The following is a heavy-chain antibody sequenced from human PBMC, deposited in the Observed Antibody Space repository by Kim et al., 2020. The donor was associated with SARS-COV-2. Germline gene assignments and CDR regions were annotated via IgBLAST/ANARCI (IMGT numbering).Heavy chain of an antibody. D-gene: IGHD5-18*01. V-gene: IGHV3-23*01. Sequence: YADSVKGRFTISRDNSKTTLYLQMNSLRADDTAVYYCAKDGRIQLSPIDYWGQGTLVTVSS. J-gene: IGHJ4*02. CDR3: AKDGRIQLSPIDY.